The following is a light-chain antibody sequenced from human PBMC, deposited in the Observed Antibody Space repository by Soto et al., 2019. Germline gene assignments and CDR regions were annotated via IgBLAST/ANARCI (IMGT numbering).Light chain of an antibody. Sequence: QSALTQPPSVSGSPGQSVTISCTGTSSDIGYHNRVSWYQQPPGTAPKLMIYEVSTRYSGVPDHFSGSKSGNTASLTISGLQAEDEADYYCSSFASSATLVFGGGTKLTVL. CDR1: SSDIGYHNR. J-gene: IGLJ3*02. CDR2: EVS. CDR3: SSFASSATLV. V-gene: IGLV2-18*02.